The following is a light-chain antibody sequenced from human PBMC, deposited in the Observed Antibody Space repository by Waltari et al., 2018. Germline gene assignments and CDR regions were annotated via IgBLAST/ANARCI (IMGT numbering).Light chain of an antibody. CDR1: QSISSY. CDR2: AAS. CDR3: QQSYSTPKT. Sequence: DIQMTQSPSSLSASVGDRVTITCRASQSISSYLNWYQQKPGKAPKLLIYAASTLQSGVPSRFGGGGSGTDFTLTISSLQPEDFATYYCQQSYSTPKTFGQGTKLEIK. J-gene: IGKJ2*01. V-gene: IGKV1-39*01.